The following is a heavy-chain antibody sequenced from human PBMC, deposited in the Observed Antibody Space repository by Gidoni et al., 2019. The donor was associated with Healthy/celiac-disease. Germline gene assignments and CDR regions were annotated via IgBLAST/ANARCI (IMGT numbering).Heavy chain of an antibody. CDR2: IYTSGST. J-gene: IGHJ4*02. CDR1: GGSISSGSYY. V-gene: IGHV4-61*02. Sequence: QVQLQESGPGLVKPSQTLSLTCTVSGGSISSGSYYWSWIRQPAGKGLDWIGRIYTSGSTNYNPSLKSRVTISVDTSKNQFSLKLSSVTAADTSVYYCARALSTWNFDYWGQGTLVTVSS. CDR3: ARALSTWNFDY. D-gene: IGHD1-1*01.